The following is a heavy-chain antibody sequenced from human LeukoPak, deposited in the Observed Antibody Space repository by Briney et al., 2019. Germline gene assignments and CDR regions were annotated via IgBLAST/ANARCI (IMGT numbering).Heavy chain of an antibody. CDR1: LFTLIADV. J-gene: IGHJ4*02. D-gene: IGHD3-3*01. CDR2: INVGAEYI. Sequence: PGGSLRLSCADSLFTLIADVMNCFRQAPGKGLEWVSTINVGAEYIFYADSAKGRFTISRDNFNNTLYLQMHSLRAEDTALYYSASGAPFWKYFEYWGQGTLVTVSS. CDR3: ASGAPFWKYFEY. V-gene: IGHV3-23*01.